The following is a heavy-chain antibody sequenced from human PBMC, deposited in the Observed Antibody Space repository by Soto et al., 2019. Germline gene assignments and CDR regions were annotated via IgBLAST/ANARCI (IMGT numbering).Heavy chain of an antibody. J-gene: IGHJ6*02. V-gene: IGHV1-18*01. CDR2: ISAYNGNT. CDR1: GYTFTSYS. Sequence: ASVRVSCKASGYTFTSYSISWARQAPGQGLEWMGWISAYNGNTNYSPSFQGQVTVSVDKSNSTAYLQWSSLKASDTAIYYCARQLKRYYYGMDVWGQGTTVTVSS. CDR3: ARQLKRYYYGMDV.